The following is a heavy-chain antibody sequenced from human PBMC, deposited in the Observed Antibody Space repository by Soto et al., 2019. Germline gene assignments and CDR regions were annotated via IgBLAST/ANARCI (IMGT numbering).Heavy chain of an antibody. CDR1: GTIFSSYT. D-gene: IGHD3-16*01. CDR3: ARGLGGRMDD. J-gene: IGHJ6*02. V-gene: IGHV1-69*08. CDR2: IIPILGET. Sequence: QVQLVQSGAEVKKPGSSVRVSCKASGTIFSSYTISWVRQAPVQGLEWMGRIIPILGETNSAQKFQGRVTLTADKSTNTAYMELNRLRLEDTALYYCARGLGGRMDDWGQGTTVTVSS.